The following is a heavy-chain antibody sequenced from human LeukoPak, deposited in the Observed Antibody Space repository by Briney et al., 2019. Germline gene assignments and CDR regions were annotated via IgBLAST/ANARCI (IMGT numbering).Heavy chain of an antibody. CDR3: AKPGIAAAGELNFQH. CDR1: GFTFSSYG. D-gene: IGHD6-13*01. V-gene: IGHV3-30*02. Sequence: GGSLRLSCAASGFTFSSYGMHWVRQAPGKGLEWVAFIRHDGSNKYYADSVKGRFTISRDNSKNTLYLQMNSLRAEDTAVYYCAKPGIAAAGELNFQHWGQGTLVTVSS. CDR2: IRHDGSNK. J-gene: IGHJ1*01.